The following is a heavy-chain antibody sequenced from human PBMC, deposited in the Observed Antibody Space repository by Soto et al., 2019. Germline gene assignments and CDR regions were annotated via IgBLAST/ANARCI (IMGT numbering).Heavy chain of an antibody. D-gene: IGHD6-13*01. CDR1: GYSFTSYW. J-gene: IGHJ4*02. V-gene: IGHV5-51*01. CDR2: XYXXDXXX. Sequence: PGESLKISCKGSGYSFTSYWICWVRQMPGKGLEXMGXXYXXDXXXXXSXXXQGQVTISADKSISTAYLQWSSLKASETAMYYCARRGIAAAGPPYYWGQGTLVTVSS. CDR3: ARRGIAAAGPPYY.